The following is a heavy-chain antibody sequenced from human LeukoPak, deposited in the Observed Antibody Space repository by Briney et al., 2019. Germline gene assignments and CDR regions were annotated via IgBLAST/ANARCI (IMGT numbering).Heavy chain of an antibody. J-gene: IGHJ6*03. CDR3: ANLKYYDFWSGYSRNYYYYYMDV. D-gene: IGHD3-3*01. V-gene: IGHV4-39*07. CDR1: GGSISSSSYY. CDR2: IYYSGST. Sequence: SETLSLTCTVSGGSISSSSYYWGWIRQPPGKGVEWIGSIYYSGSTYYNPSLKSRVTISVDTSKNQFSLKLSSVTAADTAVYYCANLKYYDFWSGYSRNYYYYYMDVWGKGTTVTVSS.